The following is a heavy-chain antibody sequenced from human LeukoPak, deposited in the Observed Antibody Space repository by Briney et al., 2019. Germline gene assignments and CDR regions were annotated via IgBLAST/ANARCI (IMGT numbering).Heavy chain of an antibody. J-gene: IGHJ4*02. CDR1: GFTFNSYW. CDR2: IKQDGSEK. V-gene: IGHV3-7*01. D-gene: IGHD6-13*01. Sequence: PGGSLRLSCAASGFTFNSYWMSWVRQAPGKGLEWVANIKQDGSEKYYVDSVKGRFTISRDNAKNSLYLQMNSLRAEDTAVYYCARERPGSSSWYYFDYWGQGTLVTVSS. CDR3: ARERPGSSSWYYFDY.